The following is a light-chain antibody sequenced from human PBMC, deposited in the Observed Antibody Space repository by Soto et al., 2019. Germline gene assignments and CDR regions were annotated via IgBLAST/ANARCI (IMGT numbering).Light chain of an antibody. CDR2: GAS. Sequence: EIVLTQSPGTLSLSPGERATLSCRAGESVDSNYLAWYQQKSGQAPRLLISGASSRATGIPDRFSGSGSGTDFTLTISSLQSEDFAVYYCQQYNNWPPVTFGPGTKVDIK. J-gene: IGKJ3*01. CDR3: QQYNNWPPVT. CDR1: ESVDSNY. V-gene: IGKV3-20*01.